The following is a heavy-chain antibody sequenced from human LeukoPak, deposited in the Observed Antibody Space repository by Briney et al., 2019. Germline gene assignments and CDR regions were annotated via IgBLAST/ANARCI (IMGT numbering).Heavy chain of an antibody. D-gene: IGHD6-19*01. CDR3: ARLVASGWVEYFQH. J-gene: IGHJ1*01. V-gene: IGHV4-34*01. CDR2: INHSGST. CDR1: GGSFSGYY. Sequence: SETLSLTCAVYGGSFSGYYWSWIRQPPGKGLEWIGEINHSGSTNYNPSLKSRVTISVDTSKNQFSLKLSSVTAADTAVYYCARLVASGWVEYFQHWGQGTLVTVSS.